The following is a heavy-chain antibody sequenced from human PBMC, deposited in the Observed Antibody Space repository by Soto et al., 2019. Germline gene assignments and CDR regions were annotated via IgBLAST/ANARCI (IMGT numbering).Heavy chain of an antibody. Sequence: EVQLLESGGGLVQPGGSLRLSCVASGFTFSIYNMNWVRQPPGKGLEWVSVITGSGDYTHYADPVKGRFTISRDNSKNTPYLQMHSLRAEDTAMYFCARRITSAVDYWCQGTVVTVSS. CDR3: ARRITSAVDY. CDR1: GFTFSIYN. CDR2: ITGSGDYT. D-gene: IGHD1-20*01. V-gene: IGHV3-23*01. J-gene: IGHJ4*02.